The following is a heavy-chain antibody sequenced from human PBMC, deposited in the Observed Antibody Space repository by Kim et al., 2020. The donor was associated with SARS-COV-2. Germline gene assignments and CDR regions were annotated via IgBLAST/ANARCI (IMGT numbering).Heavy chain of an antibody. J-gene: IGHJ6*02. D-gene: IGHD2-15*01. CDR3: AGAKLTNYGMDV. Sequence: YYADSVKGRFTISRDNAKNSLYLQMNSLRAEDTAVYYGAGAKLTNYGMDVWGQGTTVTVSS. V-gene: IGHV3-48*04.